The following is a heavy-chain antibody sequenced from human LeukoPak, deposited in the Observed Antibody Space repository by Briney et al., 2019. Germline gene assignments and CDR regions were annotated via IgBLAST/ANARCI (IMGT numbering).Heavy chain of an antibody. Sequence: SETLSLTCTVSGGSISSSSYYWGWIRQPPGKGLEWIGSIYYSGSTYYNPSLKSRVTISVDTSKNRFSLKLSSVTAADTAVYYCARHGPVEMATIVSGYFDYWGQGTLVTVSS. CDR3: ARHGPVEMATIVSGYFDY. CDR1: GGSISSSSYY. D-gene: IGHD5-24*01. V-gene: IGHV4-39*01. J-gene: IGHJ4*02. CDR2: IYYSGST.